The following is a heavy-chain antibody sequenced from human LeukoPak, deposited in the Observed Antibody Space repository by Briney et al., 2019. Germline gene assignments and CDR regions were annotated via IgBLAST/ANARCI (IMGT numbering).Heavy chain of an antibody. CDR3: ARDRRDGYNFLPAP. CDR1: GGSISSGGYY. D-gene: IGHD5-12*01. Sequence: PSETLSLTCTVSGGSISSGGYYWSWIRQHPGKGLEWIGYIYYSGSTYYSPSLKSRVTISVDTSKNQFSLKLSSVTAADTAVYYCARDRRDGYNFLPAPGGQGPLATVSA. J-gene: IGHJ5*02. V-gene: IGHV4-31*03. CDR2: IYYSGST.